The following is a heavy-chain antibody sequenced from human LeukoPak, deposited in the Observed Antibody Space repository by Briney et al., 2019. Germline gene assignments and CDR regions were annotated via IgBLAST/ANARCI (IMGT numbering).Heavy chain of an antibody. V-gene: IGHV3-33*01. CDR3: ARDQVTPAAAGTRYFDY. D-gene: IGHD6-13*01. J-gene: IGHJ4*02. CDR1: GFTFSSYG. Sequence: GGSLRLSCAASGFTFSSYGMHWVRQAPGKGLEWVAVIWYDGSNKYYADSVKGRFTISRDNSKNTLYLQMNSLRAEDTAVYYRARDQVTPAAAGTRYFDYWGQGTLVTVSS. CDR2: IWYDGSNK.